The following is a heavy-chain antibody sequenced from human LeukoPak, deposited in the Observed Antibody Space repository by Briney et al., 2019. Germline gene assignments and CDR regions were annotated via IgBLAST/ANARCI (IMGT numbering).Heavy chain of an antibody. Sequence: SETPSLTCTVSGGSISSYYWSWIRQPPGKGLEWIGYIYYSGSTNYNPSLKSRVTISVDTSKNQFSLKLSSVTAADTAVYYCARAYSGSYGPLPGNDAFDIWGQGTMVTVSS. CDR2: IYYSGST. J-gene: IGHJ3*02. CDR3: ARAYSGSYGPLPGNDAFDI. V-gene: IGHV4-59*12. D-gene: IGHD1-26*01. CDR1: GGSISSYY.